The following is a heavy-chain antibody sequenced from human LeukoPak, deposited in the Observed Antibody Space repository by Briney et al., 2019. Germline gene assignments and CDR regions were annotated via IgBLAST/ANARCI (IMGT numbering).Heavy chain of an antibody. J-gene: IGHJ4*02. V-gene: IGHV4-31*03. CDR1: GGSINSGGYY. D-gene: IGHD3-10*01. Sequence: SQTLSLTCTVSGGSINSGGYYWSWIRQHPGKGLEWIRYIYYSGSTYYNPSLKSRVTISVDTSKNQFSLKLSSVTAADPAVYYCASPYGSGSYYTVYWGQGTLVTVSS. CDR2: IYYSGST. CDR3: ASPYGSGSYYTVY.